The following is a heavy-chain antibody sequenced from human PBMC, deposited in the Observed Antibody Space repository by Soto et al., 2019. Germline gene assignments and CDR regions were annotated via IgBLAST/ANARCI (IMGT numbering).Heavy chain of an antibody. J-gene: IGHJ5*02. CDR1: GYTFTSYA. D-gene: IGHD3-22*01. V-gene: IGHV1-3*01. Sequence: ASVKVSCKASGYTFTSYAMHWVRQAPGQRLEWMGWINAGNGNTKYSQKFQGRVTITRDTSASTAYMELSSLRSEDTAVYFCVRDRGYYDSGGYGRSWFDPWGQGTLVTVS. CDR3: VRDRGYYDSGGYGRSWFDP. CDR2: INAGNGNT.